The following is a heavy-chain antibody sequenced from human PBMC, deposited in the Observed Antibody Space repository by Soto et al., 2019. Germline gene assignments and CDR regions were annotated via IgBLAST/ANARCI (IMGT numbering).Heavy chain of an antibody. CDR3: ARHAGGWFRSAFDI. Sequence: SETLSLTCTVSGGSISSYYWGWVRRPPGRGLEWIGSIYYSGSTYDNPSLKSRVTLSIDTSKNQFSLKLSSVTAADTAVYYCARHAGGWFRSAFDIWGLGTKVTVSS. CDR2: IYYSGST. D-gene: IGHD6-19*01. J-gene: IGHJ3*02. CDR1: GGSISSYY. V-gene: IGHV4-39*01.